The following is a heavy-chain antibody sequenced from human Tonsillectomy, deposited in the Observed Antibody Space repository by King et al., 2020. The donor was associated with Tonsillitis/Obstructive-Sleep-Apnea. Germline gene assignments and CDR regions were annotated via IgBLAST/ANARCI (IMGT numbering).Heavy chain of an antibody. CDR1: GFSVSSSGVA. CDR2: IYWDDTK. V-gene: IGHV2-5*02. D-gene: IGHD3-10*01. CDR3: AHSGDPYFDY. Sequence: HITLKESGPTLVKPPQTLTLTCSFSGFSVSSSGVAVGWIRQPPGKALEWLALIYWDDTKHYSPSLRSRLTITKDTSKNQVVLTMTNVDPVDTATYYCAHSGDPYFDYWGQGTLVTVSS. J-gene: IGHJ4*02.